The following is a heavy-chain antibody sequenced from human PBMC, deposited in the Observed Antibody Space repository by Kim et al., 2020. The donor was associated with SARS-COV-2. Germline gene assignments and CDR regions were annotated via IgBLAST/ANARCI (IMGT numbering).Heavy chain of an antibody. V-gene: IGHV3-33*01. J-gene: IGHJ4*02. Sequence: GGSLRLSCAASGFTFSNYGMHWVRQAPGKGLEWVAVICFDGSHKYYADSVKGRFIISRDNSKNTLYLQMNSLRAEDTAVYYCAREEIAESAAIDYWGQGTLVPVS. CDR3: AREEIAESAAIDY. CDR1: GFTFSNYG. D-gene: IGHD6-13*01. CDR2: ICFDGSHK.